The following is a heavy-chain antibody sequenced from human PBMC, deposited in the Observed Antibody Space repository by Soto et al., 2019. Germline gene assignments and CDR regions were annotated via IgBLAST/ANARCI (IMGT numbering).Heavy chain of an antibody. CDR3: VRDRGSSSWYEFDY. V-gene: IGHV1-18*01. D-gene: IGHD6-13*01. CDR1: GYTFISNG. Sequence: QVQLVQSGAEVKNPGASVKVSCKTSGYTFISNGISWVRQAPGHGLEWMGWISAYNGNTNYAQKFQDRVTMTRDTSTSTAYMEWRSLRSDDTAVYYCVRDRGSSSWYEFDYWGQGTLVTVSS. J-gene: IGHJ4*02. CDR2: ISAYNGNT.